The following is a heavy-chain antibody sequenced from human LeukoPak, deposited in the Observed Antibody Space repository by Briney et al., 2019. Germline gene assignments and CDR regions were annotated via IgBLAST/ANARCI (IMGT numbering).Heavy chain of an antibody. Sequence: SETLSLTCTVSGGSISSGGYYWSWIRQPPGKGLEWIGYIYHSGSTYYNPSLKSRVTISVDRSKNQFSLKLSSVTAADTAVYYCATGQNKENFDYWGQGTLVTVSS. J-gene: IGHJ4*01. D-gene: IGHD2/OR15-2a*01. CDR1: GGSISSGGYY. CDR2: IYHSGST. CDR3: ATGQNKENFDY. V-gene: IGHV4-30-2*02.